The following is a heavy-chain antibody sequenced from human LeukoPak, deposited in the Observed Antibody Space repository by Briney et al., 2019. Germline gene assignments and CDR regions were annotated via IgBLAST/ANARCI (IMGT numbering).Heavy chain of an antibody. Sequence: SETLSLTCIVSGGSISSSRDYWAWIRQPPGKGLEWIANIYYSGSTYYSPSLKSRVIISVDTSKNQFSLKLSSVTAADTAVYYCATTPREYSSTWYYFDYWGQGILVTVSS. CDR2: IYYSGST. J-gene: IGHJ4*02. CDR1: GGSISSSRDY. D-gene: IGHD6-13*01. V-gene: IGHV4-39*01. CDR3: ATTPREYSSTWYYFDY.